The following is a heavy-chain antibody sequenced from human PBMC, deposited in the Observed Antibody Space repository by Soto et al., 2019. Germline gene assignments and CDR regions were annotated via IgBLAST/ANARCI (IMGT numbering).Heavy chain of an antibody. CDR2: VSTSSRYT. CDR1: GFTFSTYS. V-gene: IGHV3-21*01. J-gene: IGHJ4*02. D-gene: IGHD2-2*01. CDR3: ARGYQEGIVVVPADSDY. Sequence: PGGSLRLSCAASGFTFSTYSMNWVRQAPGKGLEWVSSVSTSSRYTYYADSVKGRFTISRDNAKNSLSLQMNSLRAEDTAVYYCARGYQEGIVVVPADSDYWGQGTLVTVSS.